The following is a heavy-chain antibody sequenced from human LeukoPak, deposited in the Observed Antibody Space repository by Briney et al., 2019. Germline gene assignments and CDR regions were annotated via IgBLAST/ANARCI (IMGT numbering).Heavy chain of an antibody. CDR2: IFSSGSS. J-gene: IGHJ4*02. CDR3: ARDRGTTFDY. CDR1: GGSISSYY. D-gene: IGHD1-14*01. Sequence: SETLSLTCTVSGGSISSYYWSWIRQPAGKGLEWIGRIFSSGSSNYNPSLKTRVTMSVDTSKNQFSLRLSSVTAADTAVYYCARDRGTTFDYWGQGTLVTVSS. V-gene: IGHV4-4*07.